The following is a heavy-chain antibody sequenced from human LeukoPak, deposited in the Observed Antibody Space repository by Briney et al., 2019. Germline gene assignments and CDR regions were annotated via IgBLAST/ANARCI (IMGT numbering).Heavy chain of an antibody. CDR1: GFTFSRYW. Sequence: GGSLRLSCAASGFTFSRYWMNWVRDASGKGLEWVANIKQDGSEKYYVDSVKGRFAISRDNAKNSLYLQVNRLRAEDTAVYYCAGGSGFLVTSWGQGTLVAVSS. CDR2: IKQDGSEK. CDR3: AGGSGFLVTS. V-gene: IGHV3-7*04. J-gene: IGHJ5*02. D-gene: IGHD3-3*01.